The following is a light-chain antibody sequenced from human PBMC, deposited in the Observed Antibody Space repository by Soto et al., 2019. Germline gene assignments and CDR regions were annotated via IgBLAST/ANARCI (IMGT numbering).Light chain of an antibody. V-gene: IGKV3-11*01. CDR1: RSVSSY. Sequence: EIVLTQSPATLSLSPVERATLSCRASRSVSSYLAWYQQKPGQAPRLLIYDASARATGIPARFSGSGSGTDFTLTISSLEPEDFAVYYCQHRSNWPLTFGGGTKVDIK. CDR2: DAS. J-gene: IGKJ4*01. CDR3: QHRSNWPLT.